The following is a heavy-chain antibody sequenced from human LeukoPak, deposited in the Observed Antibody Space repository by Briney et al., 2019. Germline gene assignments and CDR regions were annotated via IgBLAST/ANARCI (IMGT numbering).Heavy chain of an antibody. CDR1: GYTFTGYY. J-gene: IGHJ3*02. CDR3: ARGSLITGTPKGDDAFDI. CDR2: VNPNSGGT. Sequence: ASVKVSCKASGYTFTGYYMHWVRQAPGQGLEWMGWVNPNSGGTNYAQKFQGRVTMTRDTSISTAYMELSRLRSDDTAVYYCARGSLITGTPKGDDAFDIWGQGTMVTVSS. D-gene: IGHD1-7*01. V-gene: IGHV1-2*02.